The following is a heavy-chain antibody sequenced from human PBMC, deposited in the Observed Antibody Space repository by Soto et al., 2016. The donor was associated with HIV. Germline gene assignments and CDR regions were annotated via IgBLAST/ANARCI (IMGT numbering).Heavy chain of an antibody. V-gene: IGHV3-23*01. Sequence: EVNLLESGGGLVQPGGSLKLSCGASGFTFGNYATSWVRQAPGKGLEWVSGISDSGSNTYYADSVKGRFTISRDNSKNTLYLHMNSLRAEDTAVYYCAKDLRMTMVQGFXDALDFWGQRGQVVTVSS. CDR3: AKDLRMTMVQGFXDALDF. CDR2: ISDSGSNT. J-gene: IGHJ3*01. D-gene: IGHD3-10*01. CDR1: GFTFGNYA.